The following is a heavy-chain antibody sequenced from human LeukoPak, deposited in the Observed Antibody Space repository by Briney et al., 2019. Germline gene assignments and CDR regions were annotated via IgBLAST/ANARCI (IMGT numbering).Heavy chain of an antibody. CDR3: AKADSSSWYPYNWFDP. CDR2: ISWNSGSM. CDR1: GFTFDDYA. J-gene: IGHJ5*02. D-gene: IGHD6-13*01. Sequence: GRSLRLSCAASGFTFDDYAMHWVRQAPGKGLEWVSGISWNSGSMDYADSVKGRFTVSRDNAKNSLYLQMNSLGAEDTALYYCAKADSSSWYPYNWFDPWGQGTLVTVSS. V-gene: IGHV3-9*01.